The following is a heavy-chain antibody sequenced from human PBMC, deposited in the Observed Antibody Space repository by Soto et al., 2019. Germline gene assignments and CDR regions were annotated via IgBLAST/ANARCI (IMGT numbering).Heavy chain of an antibody. J-gene: IGHJ4*02. V-gene: IGHV4-34*01. CDR3: ARLHSDFWSGYYFDY. CDR1: GGSFSGYY. Sequence: SETLSLTCAVYGGSFSGYYWSWIRQPPGKGLEWIGEINHSGSTNYNPSLKSRVTISVDTSKNQFSLKLSSVTAADTAVYYCARLHSDFWSGYYFDYWGQGTLVTVSS. CDR2: INHSGST. D-gene: IGHD3-3*01.